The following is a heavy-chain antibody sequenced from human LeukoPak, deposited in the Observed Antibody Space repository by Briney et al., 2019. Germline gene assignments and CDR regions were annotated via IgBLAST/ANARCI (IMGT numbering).Heavy chain of an antibody. D-gene: IGHD2-2*01. CDR1: GYTFTGYY. Sequence: GASVKVSCEXSGYTFTGYYMHWVRQAPGQGLEWMGRINPNSGGTNYAQKFQGRVTMTRDTSISTAYMELSRLRSDDTAVYYCARRRKYCSSTSCYSADGFDYWGQGTLVTVSS. CDR3: ARRRKYCSSTSCYSADGFDY. J-gene: IGHJ4*02. CDR2: INPNSGGT. V-gene: IGHV1-2*06.